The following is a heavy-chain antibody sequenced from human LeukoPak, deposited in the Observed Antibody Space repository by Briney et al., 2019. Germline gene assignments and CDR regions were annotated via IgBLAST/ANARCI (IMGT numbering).Heavy chain of an antibody. CDR2: ISGSGGST. J-gene: IGHJ4*02. CDR3: AKELDSSGYFDY. V-gene: IGHV3-23*01. CDR1: GFTFSNYD. Sequence: AGGSLRLSCAASGFTFSNYDMSWVRQAPGKGLEWVSGISGSGGSTYHADSVKGRFTISRDNSKNTLYLQMNSLRAEDTAVYYCAKELDSSGYFDYWGQGTLVTVSS. D-gene: IGHD3-22*01.